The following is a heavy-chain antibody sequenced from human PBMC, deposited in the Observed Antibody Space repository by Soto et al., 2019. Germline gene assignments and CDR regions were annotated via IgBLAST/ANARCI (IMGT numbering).Heavy chain of an antibody. CDR1: GGSISSHY. Sequence: QVQLEESGPGLVKPSETLSLTCTVSGGSISSHYWSWVRQAPGKGLEWIGCIYYRGNTFYNPSLKSRGTIPVDTSNNQFSLTLDSVTPADTAVYYCARDGREASGIDVWGQGTAVTVSS. D-gene: IGHD1-26*01. CDR2: IYYRGNT. J-gene: IGHJ6*02. CDR3: ARDGREASGIDV. V-gene: IGHV4-59*11.